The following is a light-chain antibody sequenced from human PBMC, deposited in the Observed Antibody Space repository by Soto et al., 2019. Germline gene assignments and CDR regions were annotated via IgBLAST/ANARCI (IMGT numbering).Light chain of an antibody. CDR2: DAS. CDR1: QSISRG. Sequence: DIQMSQSPSTLSSSVGDRVTITCRASQSISRGLAWSQQKPGKDPNLLIYDASTLESGVPSRFSGSGSGTEFTLTISSLQPDDFSTCYCQHYSSVCTFGQGTKVEIK. CDR3: QHYSSVCT. J-gene: IGKJ1*01. V-gene: IGKV1-5*01.